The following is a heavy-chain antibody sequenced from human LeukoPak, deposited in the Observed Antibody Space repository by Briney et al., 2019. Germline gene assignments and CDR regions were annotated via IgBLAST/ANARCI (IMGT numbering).Heavy chain of an antibody. CDR2: IYYSGST. D-gene: IGHD2-2*01. CDR3: ARDVESDIVVVPAASHAFDI. CDR1: GGSFSGYY. V-gene: IGHV4-34*01. J-gene: IGHJ3*02. Sequence: SETLSLTCAVYGGSFSGYYWSWIRQPPGKGLEWIGSIYYSGSTYYNPSLKSRVTISVDTSKNQFSLKLSSVTAADTAVYYCARDVESDIVVVPAASHAFDIWGQGTMVTVSS.